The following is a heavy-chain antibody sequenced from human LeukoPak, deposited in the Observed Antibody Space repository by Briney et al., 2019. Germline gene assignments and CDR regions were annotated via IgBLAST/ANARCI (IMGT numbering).Heavy chain of an antibody. CDR2: TYYRSKWYN. V-gene: IGHV6-1*01. CDR1: GDSVSSNSAA. CDR3: ARDLIHLWFGESDAFDI. Sequence: ASQTLSLTCAISGDSVSSNSAAWNWIRQSPSRGLEWLGRTYYRSKWYNDYAVSVKSRITINPDTSKNQFSLQLNSVTPEDTAVYYCARDLIHLWFGESDAFDIWGQGTKVTVS. D-gene: IGHD3-10*01. J-gene: IGHJ3*02.